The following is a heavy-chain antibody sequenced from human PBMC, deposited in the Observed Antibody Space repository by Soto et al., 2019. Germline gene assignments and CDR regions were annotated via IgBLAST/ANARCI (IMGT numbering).Heavy chain of an antibody. J-gene: IGHJ4*02. CDR1: GFTVSSNY. Sequence: EVQLVESGGGLIQPGGSLRLSCAASGFTVSSNYMSWVRQAPGKGLEWGSVSYSGGSTYYADSVKGRFTSSRDNSNNTRYLQMNSLRAEDTAVYYCAREYGGNPGSGYWGQGTLVTVSS. D-gene: IGHD3-10*01. V-gene: IGHV3-53*01. CDR2: SYSGGST. CDR3: AREYGGNPGSGY.